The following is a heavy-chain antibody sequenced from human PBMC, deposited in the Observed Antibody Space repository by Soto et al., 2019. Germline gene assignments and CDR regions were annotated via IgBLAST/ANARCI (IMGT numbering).Heavy chain of an antibody. CDR1: GITVYNNY. CDR3: ARDVGV. Sequence: EVQLVESGGGLVQRGGSLRLSCAASGITVYNNYMSWVRQAPGKGLEWVSVIYSGGSTSYADSVKGRFTISRDGSKNTVYLQMNNLRAEETAVYYCARDVGVWGRGTRVTVSS. J-gene: IGHJ6*04. CDR2: IYSGGST. V-gene: IGHV3-66*01.